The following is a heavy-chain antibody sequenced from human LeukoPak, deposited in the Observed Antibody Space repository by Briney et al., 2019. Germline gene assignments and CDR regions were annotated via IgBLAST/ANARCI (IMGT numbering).Heavy chain of an antibody. CDR3: ARAPGLWFGELLSRD. CDR2: ITSSGRYI. Sequence: GGSLRLSCAASGFTFSSYSMNWVRQAPGKGLEWVSSITSSGRYIYYADSVKGRFTIPRDNAKNSLYLQMNSLRAEDTAVYYCARAPGLWFGELLSRDWGQGTLVTVSS. J-gene: IGHJ4*02. D-gene: IGHD3-10*01. CDR1: GFTFSSYS. V-gene: IGHV3-21*01.